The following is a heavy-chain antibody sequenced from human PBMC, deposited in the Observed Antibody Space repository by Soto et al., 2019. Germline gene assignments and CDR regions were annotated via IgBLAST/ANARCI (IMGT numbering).Heavy chain of an antibody. CDR1: GGTFSSYT. D-gene: IGHD6-19*01. CDR3: ARDPGRWLVPFDI. V-gene: IGHV1-69*04. Sequence: ASVKVSCKASGGTFSSYTISWVRQAPGQGLEWMGRIIPILGIANYAQKFQGRVTITADKSTSTAYMELSSLRSEDTAVYYCARDPGRWLVPFDIWGQGTMVTVSS. J-gene: IGHJ3*02. CDR2: IIPILGIA.